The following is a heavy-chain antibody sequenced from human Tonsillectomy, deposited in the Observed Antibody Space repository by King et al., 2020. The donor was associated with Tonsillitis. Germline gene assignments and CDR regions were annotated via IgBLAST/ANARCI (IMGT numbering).Heavy chain of an antibody. V-gene: IGHV4-34*01. D-gene: IGHD3-16*02. CDR1: GGSFSGYY. CDR2: INHSGST. J-gene: IGHJ4*02. Sequence: VQLQQWGAGLLKPSETLSLTCAVYGGSFSGYYWSWIRQPPGKGLEWIGEINHSGSTNYNPSLKSRVTISVDTSKNQFSLKLSSVTAADTAVYYCARGRDGWGSYRSRSDYWGQGTLVTVSS. CDR3: ARGRDGWGSYRSRSDY.